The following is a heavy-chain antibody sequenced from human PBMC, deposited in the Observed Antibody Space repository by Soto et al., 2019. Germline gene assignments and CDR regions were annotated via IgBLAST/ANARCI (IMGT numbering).Heavy chain of an antibody. CDR2: ISFDVSKE. D-gene: IGHD3-22*01. V-gene: IGHV3-30-3*01. CDR1: GFTSSSYV. J-gene: IGHJ4*02. Sequence: GGSLRLSCEGSGFTSSSYVMHWVRQAPGKGLEWVALISFDVSKENYADSVKGRFTISRDNSKNMMYLQMNSLRPEDTAVYYCARGVFYYYGSSGYSPDYWGQGTRVTVSS. CDR3: ARGVFYYYGSSGYSPDY.